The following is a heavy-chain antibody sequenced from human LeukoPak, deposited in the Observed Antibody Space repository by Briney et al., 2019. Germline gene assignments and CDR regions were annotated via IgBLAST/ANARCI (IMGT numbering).Heavy chain of an antibody. CDR1: GGSISSYY. V-gene: IGHV4-59*01. J-gene: IGHJ4*02. D-gene: IGHD3-16*01. CDR3: ARAPSVGDIDY. CDR2: IYYSGST. Sequence: SETLSLTCTVSGGSISSYYWSWIRQPPGKGLEWIGYIYYSGSTNYNPSLKSQVTISVDTSKNQFSLKLSSVTAADTAVYYCARAPSVGDIDYWGQGTLVTVSS.